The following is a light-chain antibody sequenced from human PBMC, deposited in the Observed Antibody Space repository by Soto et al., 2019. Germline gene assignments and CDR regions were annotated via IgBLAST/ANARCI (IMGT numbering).Light chain of an antibody. J-gene: IGKJ4*01. CDR3: QQRSSWPA. CDR1: QSVSTY. V-gene: IGKV3-11*01. CDR2: DAS. Sequence: EIVLTQSPATLSLSPGERATLSCSASQSVSTYLAWYQQKPGQAPRLLIYDASNRATGIPARFSGSGSGTDFTLTISSLGPEDFAVYYCQQRSSWPAFGGGTRVVIK.